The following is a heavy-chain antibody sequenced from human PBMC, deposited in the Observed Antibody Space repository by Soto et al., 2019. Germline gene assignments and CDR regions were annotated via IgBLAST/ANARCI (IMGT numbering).Heavy chain of an antibody. CDR1: GGSISSGDYY. CDR3: AREGYNFGPFDY. Sequence: SETLSLTCTVSGGSISSGDYYWSWIRQHPGKGLEWIGYIYYSGSTYYNPSLKSRVTISVDTSKNQFSLKLSSVTAADTAVYYCAREGYNFGPFDYWGQGALVTVSS. J-gene: IGHJ4*02. CDR2: IYYSGST. V-gene: IGHV4-31*03. D-gene: IGHD5-18*01.